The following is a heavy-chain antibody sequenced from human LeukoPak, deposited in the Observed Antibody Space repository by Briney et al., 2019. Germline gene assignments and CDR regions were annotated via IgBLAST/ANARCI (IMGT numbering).Heavy chain of an antibody. D-gene: IGHD3-16*02. Sequence: GGSLRLSCAASGFTFSDYYMSWIRQAPGKGLEWVSYISSSSIYTNYADSVKGRFTIPRDNAKNSLYLQMNSLRAEDTAVYYCARDRPAGDYVWGSYRNGAFDIWGQGTMVTVSS. CDR3: ARDRPAGDYVWGSYRNGAFDI. CDR2: ISSSSIYT. V-gene: IGHV3-11*06. J-gene: IGHJ3*02. CDR1: GFTFSDYY.